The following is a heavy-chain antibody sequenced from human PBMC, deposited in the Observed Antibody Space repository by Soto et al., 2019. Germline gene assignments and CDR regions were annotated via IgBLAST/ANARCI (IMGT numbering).Heavy chain of an antibody. D-gene: IGHD2-15*01. CDR3: EKHGICIDGSCFPAFEF. CDR2: IGYDGSSE. CDR1: GFMFDSYG. J-gene: IGHJ4*02. V-gene: IGHV3-33*06. Sequence: QVQLVESGGGVVQAGRSLRLSCAASGFMFDSYGMHWVRQTPGKGLEWVAVIGYDGSSEFYSDSVKGRFIVSRDNSKNTVYLQMNCLRGEAKAVYYSEKHGICIDGSCFPAFEFWGQGNLVDVAS.